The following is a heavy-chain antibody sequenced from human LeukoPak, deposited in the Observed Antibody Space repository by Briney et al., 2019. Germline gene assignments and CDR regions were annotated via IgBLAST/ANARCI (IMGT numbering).Heavy chain of an antibody. CDR3: ARDSWLRLFDI. CDR1: GFTFSSYA. D-gene: IGHD5-12*01. V-gene: IGHV3-23*01. Sequence: GGSLRLSCAVSGFTFSSYAMSWVRQAPEKGLEWVSAISGSGGNTYYADSVKGRFTISRDNSKNTLYLQMNSLRAEDTAVYYCARDSWLRLFDIWGQGTMVTVSS. J-gene: IGHJ3*02. CDR2: ISGSGGNT.